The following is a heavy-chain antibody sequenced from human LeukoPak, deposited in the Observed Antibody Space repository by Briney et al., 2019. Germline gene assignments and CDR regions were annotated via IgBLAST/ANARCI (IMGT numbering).Heavy chain of an antibody. V-gene: IGHV1-69*01. CDR2: IIPIFGTA. J-gene: IGHJ5*02. CDR1: GGTFSSYA. D-gene: IGHD6-13*01. CDR3: ARSAGTGYNWFDP. Sequence: SVKVSCKASGGTFSSYAISWVRQAPGQGLELMGGIIPIFGTANYAQKFQGRVTITADESTSTAYMELSSLRSEDTAVYYCARSAGTGYNWFDPWGQGTLVTVSS.